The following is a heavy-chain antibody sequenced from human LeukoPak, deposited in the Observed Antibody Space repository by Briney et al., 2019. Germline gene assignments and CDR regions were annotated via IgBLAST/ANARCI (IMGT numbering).Heavy chain of an antibody. CDR3: AKLGYCGGDCHLGAFDI. CDR2: ISGSGGST. Sequence: AGGSLRLSCAASRFTFSSYAMSWVRQAPGKGLEWVSAISGSGGSTYYADSVKGRFTISRDNSKNTLYLQMNSLRAEDTAVYYCAKLGYCGGDCHLGAFDIWGQGTMVTVSS. J-gene: IGHJ3*02. V-gene: IGHV3-23*01. CDR1: RFTFSSYA. D-gene: IGHD2-21*02.